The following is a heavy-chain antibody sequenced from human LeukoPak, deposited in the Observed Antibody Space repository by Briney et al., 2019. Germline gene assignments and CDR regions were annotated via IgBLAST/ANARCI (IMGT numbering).Heavy chain of an antibody. CDR1: GFTFSSYE. CDR2: IRGSGNTI. D-gene: IGHD1-26*01. CDR3: AKDKSGGWELLRDHDAFDI. J-gene: IGHJ3*02. Sequence: PGGSLRLSCAASGFTFSSYEMNWVRQAPGKGLEGGSYIRGSGNTIYYADSVKGRFTISRDNAKNSLYLQLNSLRAEDTALYYCAKDKSGGWELLRDHDAFDIWGQGTMVTVSS. V-gene: IGHV3-48*03.